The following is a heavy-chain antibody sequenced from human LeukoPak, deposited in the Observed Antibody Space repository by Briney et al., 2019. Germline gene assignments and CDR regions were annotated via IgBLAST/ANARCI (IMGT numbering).Heavy chain of an antibody. CDR3: ARPRKGYDFFL. CDR2: IIPIFGTA. D-gene: IGHD3-3*01. CDR1: GGTFSSYA. V-gene: IGHV1-69*05. J-gene: IGHJ4*02. Sequence: SVKVSCKASGGTFSSYAIGWVPQAPGQGLEWMGGIIPIFGTANYAQKFQGRVTITTDESTSTAYMELSSLRSEDTAVYYCARPRKGYDFFLWGQGTLVTVSS.